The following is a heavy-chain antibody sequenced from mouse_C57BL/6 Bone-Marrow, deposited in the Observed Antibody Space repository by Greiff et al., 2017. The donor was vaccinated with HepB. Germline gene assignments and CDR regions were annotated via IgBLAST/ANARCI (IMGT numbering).Heavy chain of an antibody. Sequence: VQLQQSGAELVRPGTSVKMSCKASGYTFTNYWIGWAKQRPGHGLEWIGDIYPGGGYTNYNEKFKGKATLTADKSSSTAYMQFSSLTSEDSAIYYCAGGYGSRGGYFDVWGTGTTVTVSS. CDR3: AGGYGSRGGYFDV. D-gene: IGHD1-1*01. CDR1: GYTFTNYW. V-gene: IGHV1-63*01. CDR2: IYPGGGYT. J-gene: IGHJ1*03.